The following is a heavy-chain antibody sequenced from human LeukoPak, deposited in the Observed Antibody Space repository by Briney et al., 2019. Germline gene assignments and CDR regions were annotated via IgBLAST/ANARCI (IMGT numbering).Heavy chain of an antibody. J-gene: IGHJ4*02. CDR2: IYHSGNT. V-gene: IGHV4-30-2*01. D-gene: IGHD2-15*01. CDR3: ARMTPKDYFDY. CDR1: GGSISSGGYS. Sequence: SQTLSLTCAVSGGSISSGGYSWSWIRQPPGKGLEWIGYIYHSGNTYYNPSLKSRVTISVDRSKNQFSLKPSSVTAADTAVYYCARMTPKDYFDYWGQGTLVTVSS.